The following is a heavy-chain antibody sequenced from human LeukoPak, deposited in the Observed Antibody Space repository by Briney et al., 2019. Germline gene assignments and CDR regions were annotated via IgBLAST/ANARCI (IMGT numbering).Heavy chain of an antibody. J-gene: IGHJ5*01. V-gene: IGHV1-8*02. CDR1: GYTFTSYG. Sequence: GASVKVSCKASGYTFTSYGISWVRQAPGQGLEWMGWMNPNSGNTGYAQKFQGSVTMTRDTSISTVYMELSRLRSDDTAVYYCARASGSYWWFDSWGQGTLVTVSS. D-gene: IGHD1-26*01. CDR2: MNPNSGNT. CDR3: ARASGSYWWFDS.